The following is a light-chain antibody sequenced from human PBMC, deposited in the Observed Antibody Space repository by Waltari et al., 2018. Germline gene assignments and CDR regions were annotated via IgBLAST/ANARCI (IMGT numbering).Light chain of an antibody. CDR1: VLAKKY. Sequence: SYELTQPSSVSVSPGQTARITCSGDVLAKKYARGFQQKPGQAPVVVIYKDRERPSGIPERCSGSSSGTKVTLTISGAQVEDEGDYYCYSATDNYRVFGGGTKLTVL. CDR3: YSATDNYRV. J-gene: IGLJ3*02. CDR2: KDR. V-gene: IGLV3-27*01.